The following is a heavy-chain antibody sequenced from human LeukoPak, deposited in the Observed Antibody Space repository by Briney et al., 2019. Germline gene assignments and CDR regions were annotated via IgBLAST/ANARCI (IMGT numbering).Heavy chain of an antibody. CDR2: ISSSSSTI. Sequence: GGSLRLSCAASGFTFSSYSMNWVRQAPGKGLEWVSYISSSSSTIYYADSVKGRFTISRDNSKNTLYLQMNSLRAEDTAVYYCAKEKGLITMIVVVPKYFQHWGQGTLVTVSS. J-gene: IGHJ1*01. CDR3: AKEKGLITMIVVVPKYFQH. V-gene: IGHV3-48*01. D-gene: IGHD3-22*01. CDR1: GFTFSSYS.